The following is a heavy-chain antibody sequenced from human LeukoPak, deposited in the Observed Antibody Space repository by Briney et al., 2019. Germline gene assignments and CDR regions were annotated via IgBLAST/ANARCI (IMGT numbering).Heavy chain of an antibody. CDR3: AREGGGIRYCSSTSCYSPHFDY. D-gene: IGHD2-2*01. Sequence: GRSLRLSCAASGFTFSSYGMHWVRQAPGKGLEWVAVIWYDGSNKYYADSVKGRFTISRDNSKNTLYLRMNSLRAEDTAVYYCAREGGGIRYCSSTSCYSPHFDYWGQGTLVTVSS. CDR2: IWYDGSNK. J-gene: IGHJ4*02. CDR1: GFTFSSYG. V-gene: IGHV3-33*01.